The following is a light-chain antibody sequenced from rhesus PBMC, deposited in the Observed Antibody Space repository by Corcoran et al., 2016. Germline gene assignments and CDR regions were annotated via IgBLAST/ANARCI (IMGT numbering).Light chain of an antibody. CDR1: QGISSW. V-gene: IGKV1-22*01. CDR3: QQYSSRPYS. J-gene: IGKJ2*01. Sequence: DIQMTQSPSSLSVSVGDTVTLTCRASQGISSWLAWYQQKPGKAPKLLLSKASSFQSGVPSRFSVSGSWTDFTLTISSLQYEDFATYYCQQYSSRPYSFGQGTKVEIK. CDR2: KAS.